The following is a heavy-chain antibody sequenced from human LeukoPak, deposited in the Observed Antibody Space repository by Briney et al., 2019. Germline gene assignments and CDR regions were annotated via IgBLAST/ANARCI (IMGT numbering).Heavy chain of an antibody. CDR1: GDYISSNYFSSNLFH. Sequence: PSETLSLTCTVSGDYISSNYFSSNLFHWGWLRQPPGEGLEWIGSIYYSGTTYYNPSLKSRVTISVDTSKNQFSLKLTSVTAADTAVYYCARDCCGYRSWFDPWGQGTLVTVSS. CDR3: ARDCCGYRSWFDP. J-gene: IGHJ5*02. D-gene: IGHD6-25*01. CDR2: IYYSGTT. V-gene: IGHV4-39*07.